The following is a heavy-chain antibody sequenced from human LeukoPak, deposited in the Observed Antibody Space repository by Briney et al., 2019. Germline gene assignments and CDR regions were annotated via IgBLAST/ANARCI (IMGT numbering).Heavy chain of an antibody. Sequence: PGGSLRLSCAASGFTFDDYAIHWVRQAPGKGLEWVSLISGDGGNTYYADSVKGRFTLSRDNSKNSLYLQMNSLRSEDTASYYCAKDKALGYCSAGSCLYLDYWGQGTLVTVSS. CDR2: ISGDGGNT. CDR1: GFTFDDYA. V-gene: IGHV3-43*02. CDR3: AKDKALGYCSAGSCLYLDY. D-gene: IGHD2-15*01. J-gene: IGHJ4*02.